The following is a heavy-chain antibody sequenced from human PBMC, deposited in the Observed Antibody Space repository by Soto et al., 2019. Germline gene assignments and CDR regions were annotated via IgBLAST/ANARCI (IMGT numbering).Heavy chain of an antibody. CDR2: IGPESGAT. V-gene: IGHV1-2*02. Sequence: ASVKVSCKGSGYTFTGHYIHWVRQAPEQGPEWMGEIGPESGATRYARRFQGRVTMTRDMSITTVYMELNNLSPDDTAVYYCGRGRSGQIVVFYWGQGTPVTVSS. D-gene: IGHD1-26*01. J-gene: IGHJ4*02. CDR1: GYTFTGHY. CDR3: GRGRSGQIVVFY.